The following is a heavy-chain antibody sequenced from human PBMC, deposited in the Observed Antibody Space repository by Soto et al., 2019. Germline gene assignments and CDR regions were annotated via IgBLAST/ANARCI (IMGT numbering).Heavy chain of an antibody. V-gene: IGHV1-3*01. CDR1: GYTFINFA. Sequence: GASVKVSCKASGYTFINFAVYWVRQAPGQGLEWMGWINAGNGNTRYSEKFKGRVTITRDTSANTAYMELSGLRSEDTAVYYCARSENYYPDANWGQGTPVTVSS. CDR2: INAGNGNT. CDR3: ARSENYYPDAN. J-gene: IGHJ4*02. D-gene: IGHD1-26*01.